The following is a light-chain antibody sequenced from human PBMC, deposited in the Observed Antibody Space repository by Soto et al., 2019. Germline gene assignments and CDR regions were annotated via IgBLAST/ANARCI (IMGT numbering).Light chain of an antibody. V-gene: IGKV4-1*01. J-gene: IGKJ2*01. CDR3: LQYYTIPYT. CDR1: QSVLYSSNNGHN. Sequence: DIVMTQSPDSLAVSLGERATINCKSSQSVLYSSNNGHNLAWYQQKPGHPPKLLISWASTRESGVPDRFSGSRSGTDFTLTISSLQAEDVALYYCLQYYTIPYTFGQGPKLQIK. CDR2: WAS.